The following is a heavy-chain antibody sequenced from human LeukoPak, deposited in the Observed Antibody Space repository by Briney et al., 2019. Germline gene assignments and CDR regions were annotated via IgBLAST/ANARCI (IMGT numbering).Heavy chain of an antibody. J-gene: IGHJ6*02. V-gene: IGHV1-69*13. CDR2: IIPIFGTA. CDR3: ARDNWNYGSSMDV. D-gene: IGHD1-7*01. CDR1: GGTFSSYA. Sequence: ASEKVSCKASGGTFSSYAISWVRQAPGQGLEWMGGIIPIFGTANYAQKFQGRVTITADESTSTAYMELSSLRSEDTAVYYCARDNWNYGSSMDVWGQGTTVTVSS.